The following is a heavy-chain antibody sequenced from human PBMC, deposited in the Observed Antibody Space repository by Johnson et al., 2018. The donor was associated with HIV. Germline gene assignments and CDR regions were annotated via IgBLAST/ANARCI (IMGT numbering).Heavy chain of an antibody. J-gene: IGHJ3*02. D-gene: IGHD2/OR15-2a*01. CDR3: ARVRGGDTSGSTFYEAFDI. CDR2: ISHDGSNK. CDR1: GFTFSSYA. Sequence: QVQLVESGGGVVQPGRSLRLSCAASGFTFSSYAIHWVRQAPGKGLEWVAVISHDGSNKYYADSVKGRFTISRDNSKTTLYLQMNSLRPEDTAVYYCARVRGGDTSGSTFYEAFDIWGQGTMVTVSS. V-gene: IGHV3-30*04.